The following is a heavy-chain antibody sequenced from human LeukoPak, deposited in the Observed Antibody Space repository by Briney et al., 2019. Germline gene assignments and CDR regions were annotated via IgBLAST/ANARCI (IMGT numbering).Heavy chain of an antibody. CDR2: FDPEDGET. J-gene: IGHJ5*02. CDR1: GYTLTELS. Sequence: GASVKVSCKVSGYTLTELSMHWVRQAPGKGLEWMGGFDPEDGETIYAQKLQGRVTMTEDTSTDTAYMELSSLRSEDTAVYYCATEERSGGSMNWFDPWGQGTLVTVSS. V-gene: IGHV1-24*01. D-gene: IGHD2-15*01. CDR3: ATEERSGGSMNWFDP.